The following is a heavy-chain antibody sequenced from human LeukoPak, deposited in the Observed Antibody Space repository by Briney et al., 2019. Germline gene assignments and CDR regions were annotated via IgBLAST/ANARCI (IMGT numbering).Heavy chain of an antibody. CDR3: ARGWYYYDSSGYYSPINAFDI. Sequence: SETLSLTCTVSGGSVSSGSYYWSWIRQPPGKGLEWIGYIYYSGSTNYNPSLKSRVTISVDTSKNQFSLKLSSVTAADTAVYYCARGWYYYDSSGYYSPINAFDIWGQGTMVTVSS. CDR1: GGSVSSGSYY. D-gene: IGHD3-22*01. V-gene: IGHV4-61*01. CDR2: IYYSGST. J-gene: IGHJ3*02.